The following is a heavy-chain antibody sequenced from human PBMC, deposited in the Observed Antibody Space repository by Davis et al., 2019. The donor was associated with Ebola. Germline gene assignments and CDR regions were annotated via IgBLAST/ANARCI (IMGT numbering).Heavy chain of an antibody. Sequence: PSETLSLTCSVSGASISSFFWSWVRLSPGSGPEWIGNVYYTEYTNYNPSLKSRVTMSPDTSKNQFSLTLRSVTAADTAVYYCARDGYDSWRPYMDVWGKGTLVTVSS. V-gene: IGHV4-59*01. CDR3: ARDGYDSWRPYMDV. CDR1: GASISSFF. CDR2: VYYTEYT. J-gene: IGHJ6*03. D-gene: IGHD3-3*01.